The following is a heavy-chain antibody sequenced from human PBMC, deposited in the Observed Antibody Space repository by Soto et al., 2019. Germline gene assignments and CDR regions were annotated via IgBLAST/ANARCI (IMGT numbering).Heavy chain of an antibody. CDR2: IYYSGST. CDR1: GGSISSYY. Sequence: PSETLSLTCTVSGGSISSYYWSWIRQPPGKGLEWIGYIYYSGSTNYNPSLKSRVTISVDTSKNQFSLKLSSVTAADTAVYYCARCPTVTTLWFDPWGQGTPVTVSS. V-gene: IGHV4-59*01. J-gene: IGHJ5*02. D-gene: IGHD4-17*01. CDR3: ARCPTVTTLWFDP.